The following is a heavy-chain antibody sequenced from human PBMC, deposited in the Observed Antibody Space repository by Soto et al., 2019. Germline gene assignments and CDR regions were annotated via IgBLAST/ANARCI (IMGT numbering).Heavy chain of an antibody. CDR2: ISYVGSNK. CDR1: GFTFSSYG. J-gene: IGHJ4*02. D-gene: IGHD4-17*01. Sequence: QVQLVESGGGGVQPGRSLRLPCGASGFTFSSYGTHWLRQAPGEGLVWVAVISYVGSNKYYADSVKGRFTISRDNSKNTLYLQMNSLRAEDTAVYYCAKGGRWSTVVTPRYWGQGTLVTVSS. V-gene: IGHV3-30*18. CDR3: AKGGRWSTVVTPRY.